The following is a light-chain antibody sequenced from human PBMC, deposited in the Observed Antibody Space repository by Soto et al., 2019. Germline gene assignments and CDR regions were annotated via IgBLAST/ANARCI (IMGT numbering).Light chain of an antibody. CDR1: QSVSSTY. CDR2: GAS. J-gene: IGKJ1*01. V-gene: IGKV3-20*01. CDR3: HQYGISPPT. Sequence: ETVLTQSPGTLSLSPGERAILSCRASQSVSSTYLAWYQQKPGQAPRLLIYGASSRATGIPDRFSGSGSGTDFTLTISRLEPEDFAVFYCHQYGISPPTFGPGTKVEI.